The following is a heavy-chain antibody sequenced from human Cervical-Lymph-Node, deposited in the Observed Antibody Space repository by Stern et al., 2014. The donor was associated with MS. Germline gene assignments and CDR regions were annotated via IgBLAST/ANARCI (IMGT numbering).Heavy chain of an antibody. CDR3: ATHAPGVVPAALDF. CDR2: IYWDDSK. Sequence: QVTLRESGPTLVKPTQTLTLTCTFSGFSLTTRGVGVGWIRQPPGKALELLAFIYWDDSKRYTPSLKNRLTITKDTSKNQVVLTMNTMDPMDTATFYCATHAPGVVPAALDFWGQGILVTVS. CDR1: GFSLTTRGVG. V-gene: IGHV2-5*02. D-gene: IGHD2-2*01. J-gene: IGHJ4*02.